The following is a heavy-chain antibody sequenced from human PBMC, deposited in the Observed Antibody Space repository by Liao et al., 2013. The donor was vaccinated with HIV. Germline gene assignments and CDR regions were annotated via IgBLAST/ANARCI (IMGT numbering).Heavy chain of an antibody. J-gene: IGHJ3*02. Sequence: QLQLQESGPGLVKPSETLSLTCTVSGGSISSSSYYWGWIRQPPGKGLEWIGSIYYSGSTYYNPSLKSRVTISVDTSKNQFSLKLSSVTAADTAVYYCAIFRTGDRAFDIWGQGTMVTVSS. CDR1: GGSISSSSYY. V-gene: IGHV4-39*07. CDR2: IYYSGST. CDR3: AIFRTGDRAFDI. D-gene: IGHD3/OR15-3a*01.